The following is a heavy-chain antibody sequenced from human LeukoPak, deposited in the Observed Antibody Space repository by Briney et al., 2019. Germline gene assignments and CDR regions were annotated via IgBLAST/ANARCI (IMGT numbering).Heavy chain of an antibody. CDR3: TSGVSGFCLSFDF. CDR2: IYAGGKT. D-gene: IGHD3-10*01. CDR1: GGSISSYY. V-gene: IGHV4-4*09. J-gene: IGHJ4*02. Sequence: SETLSLTCTVSGGSISSYYWTWIRQAPGKGLEWIGYIYAGGKTRSSPSLESRVSISVDTSKNQFSLKLASVTAADTAEYYCTSGVSGFCLSFDFWGQGALVSVSS.